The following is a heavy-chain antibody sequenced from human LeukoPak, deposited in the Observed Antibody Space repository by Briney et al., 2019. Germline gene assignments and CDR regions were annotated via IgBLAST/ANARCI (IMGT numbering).Heavy chain of an antibody. CDR3: AKIGDAFDI. CDR1: GFTFGDYA. CDR2: ISGSGTTT. J-gene: IGHJ3*02. V-gene: IGHV3-23*01. Sequence: GGSLRLSCTASGFTFGDYAMSWFRQAPGKGLEWVSAISGSGTTTYYAQSAKGRFTISRDNSKNTLYLQMNSLRAEDTAVYYCAKIGDAFDIWGQGTMVTVSS.